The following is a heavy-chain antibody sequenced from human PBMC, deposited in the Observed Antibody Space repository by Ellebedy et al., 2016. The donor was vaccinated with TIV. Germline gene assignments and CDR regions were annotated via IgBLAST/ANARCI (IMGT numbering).Heavy chain of an antibody. J-gene: IGHJ4*02. D-gene: IGHD6-13*01. CDR2: VYYSGST. Sequence: SETLSLXXTVSGGSISSSDYYWGWIRQPPGKELEWIGFVYYSGSTYYSPSLKSRVTISVDTSKNQFSLKLGSVTAADTAVYYCARQYSSTLQGRGFFDYWGQGALVTVSS. V-gene: IGHV4-39*01. CDR1: GGSISSSDYY. CDR3: ARQYSSTLQGRGFFDY.